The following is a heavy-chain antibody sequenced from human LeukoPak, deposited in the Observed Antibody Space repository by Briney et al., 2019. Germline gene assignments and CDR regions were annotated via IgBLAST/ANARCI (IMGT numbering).Heavy chain of an antibody. CDR1: GFTFSSYS. D-gene: IGHD3-3*01. V-gene: IGHV3-21*01. CDR2: ISSSSSYI. J-gene: IGHJ4*02. CDR3: ARVSETHGQFDY. Sequence: PGGSLLLSCAASGFTFSSYSMNGVRPAPGKGLEWVSSISSSSSYIYYADSVKGRFTISRDNAKNSLYLQMNSLRAEDTAVYYCARVSETHGQFDYWGQGTLVTVSS.